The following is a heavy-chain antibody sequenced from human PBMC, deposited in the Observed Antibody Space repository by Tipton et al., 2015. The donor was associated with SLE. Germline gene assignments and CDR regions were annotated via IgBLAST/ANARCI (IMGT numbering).Heavy chain of an antibody. Sequence: SLRLSCAASGFTFSSYSMNWVRQAPGKGLEWVSYISSSSSTIYYADSVKGRFTISRDNAKNSLYLQMNSLRAEDTAVYYCARGGLKWELLEAGYFDYWGQGTLVTVSS. CDR1: GFTFSSYS. CDR2: ISSSSSTI. J-gene: IGHJ4*02. D-gene: IGHD1-26*01. V-gene: IGHV3-48*01. CDR3: ARGGLKWELLEAGYFDY.